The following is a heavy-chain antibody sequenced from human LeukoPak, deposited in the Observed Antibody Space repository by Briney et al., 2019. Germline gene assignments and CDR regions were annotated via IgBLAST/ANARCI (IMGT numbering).Heavy chain of an antibody. CDR3: ARELEMGTYYFDY. D-gene: IGHD5-24*01. CDR2: IYYNGAT. CDR1: GGSINSGGYY. J-gene: IGHJ4*02. V-gene: IGHV4-31*01. Sequence: PSETLSLTCTVSGGSINSGGYYWSWIRQHPGKGLEWIGYIYYNGATYYEPSLQSQVTISLDTSKNQFSLRLSSATAADTAVYYCARELEMGTYYFDYWGQGTLVTVSS.